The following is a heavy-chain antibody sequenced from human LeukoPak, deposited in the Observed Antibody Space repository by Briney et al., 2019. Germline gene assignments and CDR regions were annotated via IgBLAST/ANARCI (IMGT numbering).Heavy chain of an antibody. V-gene: IGHV4-61*01. Sequence: PSETLSLTCTVSGGSISSGSYYGIWIRQPPGKGLEWIGYISYSGSTNYNPSLKSRVTISVDMSKNLFSLNLTSVTAADTAVYYCARGPYCGGDCQTWGQGTLVTVSS. J-gene: IGHJ4*02. CDR1: GGSISSGSYY. CDR3: ARGPYCGGDCQT. CDR2: ISYSGST. D-gene: IGHD2-21*02.